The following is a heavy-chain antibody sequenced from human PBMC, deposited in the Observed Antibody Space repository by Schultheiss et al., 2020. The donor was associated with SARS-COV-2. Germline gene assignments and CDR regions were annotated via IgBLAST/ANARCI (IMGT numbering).Heavy chain of an antibody. V-gene: IGHV4-34*01. D-gene: IGHD3-16*02. Sequence: SQTLSLTCAVYGGSFSGYYWSWIRQPPGKGLEWIGEINHSGSTNYNPSLKSRVTISVDTSKNQFSLKLSSVTAADTAVYYCARESRDTFGGVIAPTYGYWGQGTLVIVSS. CDR2: INHSGST. CDR3: ARESRDTFGGVIAPTYGY. CDR1: GGSFSGYY. J-gene: IGHJ4*02.